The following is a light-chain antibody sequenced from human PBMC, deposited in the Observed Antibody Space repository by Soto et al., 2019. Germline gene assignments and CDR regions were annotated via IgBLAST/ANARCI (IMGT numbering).Light chain of an antibody. CDR3: SSYTNSGTYV. Sequence: QSALTQPASVSGSPVHSITISCTGTSSDVGAYNYVSWYQQHPGKAPKLMIYDVSNRPSGISDRFSVSKSGNTASLAISNLQADDEADYYCSSYTNSGTYVFGTGTKVTVL. V-gene: IGLV2-14*01. J-gene: IGLJ1*01. CDR2: DVS. CDR1: SSDVGAYNY.